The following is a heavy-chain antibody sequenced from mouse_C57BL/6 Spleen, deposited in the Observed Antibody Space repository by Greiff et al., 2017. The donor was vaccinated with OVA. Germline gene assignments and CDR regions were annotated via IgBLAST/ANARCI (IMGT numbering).Heavy chain of an antibody. J-gene: IGHJ3*01. D-gene: IGHD1-1*01. CDR2: ISSGSSTI. CDR1: GFTFSDYG. CDR3: ARPYGSSPAWFAY. Sequence: DVMLVESGGGLVKPGGSLKLSCAASGFTFSDYGMHWVRQAPEKGLEWVAYISSGSSTIYYADTVKGRFTISRDNAKNTLFLQMTSLRSEDTAMYYCARPYGSSPAWFAYWGQGTLVTVSA. V-gene: IGHV5-17*01.